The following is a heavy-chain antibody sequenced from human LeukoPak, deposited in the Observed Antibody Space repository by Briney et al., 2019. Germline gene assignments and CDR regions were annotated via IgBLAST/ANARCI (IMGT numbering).Heavy chain of an antibody. CDR1: GFTVSTNY. D-gene: IGHD3-10*01. V-gene: IGHV3-66*01. CDR3: TTVSYYYGSGNPWVGAFDI. J-gene: IGHJ3*02. Sequence: GGSLRLSCAASGFTVSTNYMSWVRQAPGKGLEWVSVIYSGDNTYYADSVKGRFTISRDDSKNTLYLQMNSLKTEDTAVYYCTTVSYYYGSGNPWVGAFDIWGQGTMVTVSS. CDR2: IYSGDNT.